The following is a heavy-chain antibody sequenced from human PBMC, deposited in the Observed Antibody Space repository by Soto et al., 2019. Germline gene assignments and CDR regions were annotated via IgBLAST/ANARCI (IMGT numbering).Heavy chain of an antibody. CDR3: AAYSPKGY. J-gene: IGHJ4*02. V-gene: IGHV3-66*01. CDR1: GFTVSNNY. D-gene: IGHD3-16*01. Sequence: EEQLVESGGDLVQPGGSLRLSCAASGFTVSNNYMSWVRQAPGKGLEWVSLIYSGGSTYYADSVKGRCTIARDSSKNTLYLQMNSLRAEDTAMYDCAAYSPKGYWGQGTLVTVSS. CDR2: IYSGGST.